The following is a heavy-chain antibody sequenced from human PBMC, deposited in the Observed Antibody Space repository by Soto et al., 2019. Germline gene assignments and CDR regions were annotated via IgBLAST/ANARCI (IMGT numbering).Heavy chain of an antibody. J-gene: IGHJ4*02. CDR1: GYTFTSYY. D-gene: IGHD1-26*01. V-gene: IGHV1-46*01. Sequence: ASVKVSCKASGYTFTSYYMHWVRRAPGQGLEWMGIINPSGGSTSYAQKFQGRVTMTRDTSTRTVYMELSSLRSEDTAVYYCARDSGSYSDFDYWGQGTLVTVSS. CDR3: ARDSGSYSDFDY. CDR2: INPSGGST.